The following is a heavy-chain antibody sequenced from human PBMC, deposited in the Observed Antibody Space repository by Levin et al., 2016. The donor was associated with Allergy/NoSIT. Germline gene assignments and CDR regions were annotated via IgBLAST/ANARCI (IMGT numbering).Heavy chain of an antibody. V-gene: IGHV1-18*01. Sequence: ASVKVSCKASGYTFTSYGISWVRQAPGQGLEWMGWISAYNGNTNYAQKLQGRVTMTTDTSTSTAYMELRSLRSDDTAVYYCARTLLGLERRGEFDYWGQGTLVTVSS. CDR1: GYTFTSYG. D-gene: IGHD1-1*01. J-gene: IGHJ4*02. CDR2: ISAYNGNT. CDR3: ARTLLGLERRGEFDY.